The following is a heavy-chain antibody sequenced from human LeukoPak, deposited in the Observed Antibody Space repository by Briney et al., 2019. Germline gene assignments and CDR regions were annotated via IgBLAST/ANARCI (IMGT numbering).Heavy chain of an antibody. CDR3: VGDRQGADY. V-gene: IGHV4-59*01. CDR2: IYYSGST. CDR1: GGSTSSYY. Sequence: SETLSLTCTVSGGSTSSYYWSWIRQPPGKGLEWIGYIYYSGSTNYNPSLKSRVTISVDTSKNQFSLKLSSVTAAGTAVYFFVGDRQGADYWGQGTLVSVSS. J-gene: IGHJ4*02. D-gene: IGHD3-16*01.